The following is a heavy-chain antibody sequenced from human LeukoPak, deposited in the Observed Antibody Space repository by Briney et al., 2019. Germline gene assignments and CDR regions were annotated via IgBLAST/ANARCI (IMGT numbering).Heavy chain of an antibody. V-gene: IGHV1-2*02. J-gene: IGHJ5*02. Sequence: ASVKVSCKASGYTFTVYYIHWVRQAPGQGLEWMGWINPNSGGTNYAQKFQGRVTMTRDTSISTAYMELSRLTSDDTAVYYCARVVTAPFDPWGQGTLVTVSS. D-gene: IGHD2-21*02. CDR2: INPNSGGT. CDR1: GYTFTVYY. CDR3: ARVVTAPFDP.